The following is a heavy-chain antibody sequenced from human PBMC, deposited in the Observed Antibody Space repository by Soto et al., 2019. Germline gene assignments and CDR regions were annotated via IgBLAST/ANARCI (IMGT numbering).Heavy chain of an antibody. CDR3: ARHPKKTGDFDYYYGMDV. CDR1: GGSMSPYY. J-gene: IGHJ6*02. CDR2: IYYRGNT. Sequence: PSETLSLTCTVSGGSMSPYYWSWIRQPPGKGLEWIANIYYRGNTNYNPSFESRVTISIDTSKNQFSLKLISMTAADTAMYYCARHPKKTGDFDYYYGMDVWGQGTTVTVSS. D-gene: IGHD1-1*01. V-gene: IGHV4-59*08.